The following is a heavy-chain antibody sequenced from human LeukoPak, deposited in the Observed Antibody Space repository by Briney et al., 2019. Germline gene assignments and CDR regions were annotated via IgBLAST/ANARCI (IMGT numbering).Heavy chain of an antibody. Sequence: GESLKISCKGSGYSFTSYWIGWVRQMPGKGLEWMGIIYPGDSDTRYSPSFQGQVTISADKSISTAYLQWNSLKASDTAMYYCARGGRVRYFDWFFDYWGQGTLVTVSS. V-gene: IGHV5-51*01. CDR1: GYSFTSYW. CDR3: ARGGRVRYFDWFFDY. CDR2: IYPGDSDT. J-gene: IGHJ4*02. D-gene: IGHD3-9*01.